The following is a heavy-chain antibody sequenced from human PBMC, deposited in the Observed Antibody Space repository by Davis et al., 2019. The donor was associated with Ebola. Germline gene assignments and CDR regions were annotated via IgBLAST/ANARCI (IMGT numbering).Heavy chain of an antibody. CDR2: FYYSGST. V-gene: IGHV4-59*01. CDR3: ARDGYGEGAFDI. J-gene: IGHJ3*02. D-gene: IGHD4-17*01. CDR1: GGSISSYY. Sequence: SETLSLTCTVSGGSISSYYWSWIRQPPGKGLEWIGYFYYSGSTNYNPSLKSRVTISVDTSKNQFSLKLSSVTAADTAVYYCARDGYGEGAFDIWGQGTMVTVSS.